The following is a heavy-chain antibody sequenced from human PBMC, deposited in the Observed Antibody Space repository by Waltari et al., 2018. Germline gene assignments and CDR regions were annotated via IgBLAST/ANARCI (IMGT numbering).Heavy chain of an antibody. J-gene: IGHJ4*02. V-gene: IGHV1-69*02. CDR3: ARVLPEYYFDY. Sequence: QVQLVQSGAEVKKPGSSVKVSCKASGGTFSSYTISWVRQAPGQGLEWMGRISPILGIANYAQKFQGRVTITADKSTSTAYMELSSLRSEDTSVYYCARVLPEYYFDYWGQGTLVTVSS. D-gene: IGHD3-16*01. CDR1: GGTFSSYT. CDR2: ISPILGIA.